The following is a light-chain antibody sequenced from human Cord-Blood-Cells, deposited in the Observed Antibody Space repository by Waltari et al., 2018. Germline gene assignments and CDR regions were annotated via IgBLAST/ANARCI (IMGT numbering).Light chain of an antibody. Sequence: SYELTQAPSVSVSPGQTASITCSGDTLGDQFAYWYQQKPGQSPVLVIYQDSKLPSGIPERFSGSNSGNTATLTISGTQAMDEADYYCQAWDSSTHVVFGGGTKLTVL. V-gene: IGLV3-1*01. CDR2: QDS. J-gene: IGLJ2*01. CDR3: QAWDSSTHVV. CDR1: TLGDQF.